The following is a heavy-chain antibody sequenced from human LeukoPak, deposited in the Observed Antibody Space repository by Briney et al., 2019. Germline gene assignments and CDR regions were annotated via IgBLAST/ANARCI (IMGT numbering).Heavy chain of an antibody. V-gene: IGHV3-21*01. CDR2: ISSSSSYI. J-gene: IGHJ4*02. D-gene: IGHD6-19*01. CDR3: ARDQDLAVGLPWYFDY. CDR1: GFTFSSYS. Sequence: GGSLRLSCAASGFTFSSYSMNRVRQAPGKGLEWVSSISSSSSYIYYADSVKGRFTISRDNAKNSLYLQMNSLRAEDTAVYYCARDQDLAVGLPWYFDYWGQGTLVTVSS.